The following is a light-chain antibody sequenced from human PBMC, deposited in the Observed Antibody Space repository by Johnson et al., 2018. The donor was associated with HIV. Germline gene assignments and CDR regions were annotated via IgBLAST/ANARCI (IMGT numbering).Light chain of an antibody. CDR2: ENN. CDR3: GTWDSSLSAYV. V-gene: IGLV1-51*02. Sequence: QSILTQPPSVSAAPGQKVTISCSGSSSNIGNNYVSWYQQLPGTAPKLLIYENNKRPLGIPDRFSGSKSGTSATLGITGLQTGDEADFYCGTWDSSLSAYVFGTWTKV. J-gene: IGLJ1*01. CDR1: SSNIGNNY.